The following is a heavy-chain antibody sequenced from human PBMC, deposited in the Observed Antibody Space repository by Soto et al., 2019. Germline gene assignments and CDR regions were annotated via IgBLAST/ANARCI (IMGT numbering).Heavy chain of an antibody. V-gene: IGHV1-69*06. CDR1: GGTFSSYA. Sequence: GASVKVSCKASGGTFSSYAISGVRQAPGQGLEWMGGLIPIFGTANYAQTFQGRVTFTADKSTSTAYMELSSLRSEDTAVYYCAREGQIVLTTGEGRNGWGQGTTGTVAS. J-gene: IGHJ6*02. D-gene: IGHD2-8*01. CDR2: LIPIFGTA. CDR3: AREGQIVLTTGEGRNG.